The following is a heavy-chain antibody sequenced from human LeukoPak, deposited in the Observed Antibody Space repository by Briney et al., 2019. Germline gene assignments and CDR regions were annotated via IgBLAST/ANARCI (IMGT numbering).Heavy chain of an antibody. J-gene: IGHJ4*02. CDR3: AEWVHGDWYFDY. CDR1: GGTFSSYA. V-gene: IGHV1-69*13. D-gene: IGHD1-26*01. Sequence: SVKVSCKASGGTFSSYAISWVRQAPGQGLEWMGGIIPIFGTANYAQKFQGRVTITADESTSTAYMELSSLRSEDTAVYYCAEWVHGDWYFDYWGQGTLVTVSS. CDR2: IIPIFGTA.